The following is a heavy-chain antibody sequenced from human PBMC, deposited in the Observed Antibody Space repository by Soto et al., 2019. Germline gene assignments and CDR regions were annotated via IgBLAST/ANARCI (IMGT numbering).Heavy chain of an antibody. Sequence: GGSLRLSCAASGFTFSSYGMHWVRQAPGKGLEWVAVISYDGSNKYYADSVKGRFTISRDNSKNTLYLQMNSLRAEDTAVYYCAKVRGSYGKLKNYGMDVWGQGTTVTVSS. J-gene: IGHJ6*02. CDR3: AKVRGSYGKLKNYGMDV. V-gene: IGHV3-30*18. D-gene: IGHD1-26*01. CDR2: ISYDGSNK. CDR1: GFTFSSYG.